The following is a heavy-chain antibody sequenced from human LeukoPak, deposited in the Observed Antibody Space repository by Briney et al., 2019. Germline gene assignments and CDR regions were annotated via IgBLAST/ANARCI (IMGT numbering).Heavy chain of an antibody. CDR1: GFTFSSYS. CDR3: ARKIVGAHDAFDI. CDR2: ISSSSSYI. Sequence: GGSPTLSCAASGFTFSSYSMNWVRQAPGKGLEWVSSISSSSSYIYYADSVKGRVTISRDNAKNSLYLQMASLRAEDTAVYYCARKIVGAHDAFDIWGQGTMVTVSS. J-gene: IGHJ3*02. V-gene: IGHV3-21*01. D-gene: IGHD1-26*01.